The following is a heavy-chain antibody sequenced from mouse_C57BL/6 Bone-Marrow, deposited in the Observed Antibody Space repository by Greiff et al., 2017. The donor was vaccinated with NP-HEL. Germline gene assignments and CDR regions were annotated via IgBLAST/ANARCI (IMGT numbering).Heavy chain of an antibody. CDR1: GYTFTDYE. CDR2: IDPETGGT. V-gene: IGHV1-15*01. CDR3: NVYYAMDY. J-gene: IGHJ4*01. Sequence: VKVVESGAELVRPGASVTLSCKASGYTFTDYEMHWVKQTPVHGLEWIGAIDPETGGTAYNQKFKGKAILTADKSSSTAYMELRSLTSEDSAVYYSNVYYAMDYWGQGTAVTVSS.